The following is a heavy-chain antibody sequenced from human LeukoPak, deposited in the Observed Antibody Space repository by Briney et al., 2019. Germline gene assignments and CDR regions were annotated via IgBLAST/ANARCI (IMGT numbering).Heavy chain of an antibody. CDR1: GGSISSSSYY. Sequence: SETLSLTCTVSGGSISSSSYYWGWIRQPPGKGLEWIGSIYYSGSTYYNPSLKSRVTISVDTSKNQFSLKLSSVTAADTAVYYCARDLYYYGSGSSTNWFDPWGQGTLVTVSS. V-gene: IGHV4-39*07. J-gene: IGHJ5*02. D-gene: IGHD3-10*01. CDR2: IYYSGST. CDR3: ARDLYYYGSGSSTNWFDP.